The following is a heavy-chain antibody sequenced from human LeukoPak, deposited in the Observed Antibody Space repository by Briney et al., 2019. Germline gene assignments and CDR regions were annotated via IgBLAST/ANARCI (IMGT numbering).Heavy chain of an antibody. CDR2: IGISSGPL. V-gene: IGHV3-48*04. J-gene: IGHJ4*02. CDR3: AREWDDAGAYFDY. CDR1: GFTFNNYA. D-gene: IGHD1-26*01. Sequence: GGSLRLSCAASGFTFNNYAMNWVRQTPGGRLEWVSFIGISSGPLLYADSVKGRFTISRDNAKNSLYLQMNSLRAEDTAVYYCAREWDDAGAYFDYWGQGTLVTVSS.